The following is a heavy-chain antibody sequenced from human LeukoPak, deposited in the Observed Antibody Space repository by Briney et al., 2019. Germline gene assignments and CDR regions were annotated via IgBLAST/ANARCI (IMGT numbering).Heavy chain of an antibody. D-gene: IGHD4-23*01. V-gene: IGHV1-69*13. Sequence: ASVKVSCKASGGTFSSYDISWVRQAPGQGLEWMGGITPMFGTAKYAQKFQGRVTITAVESMSRAYMELSSLRSEDTAVYYCARGWLAETTVVTPYNYWGQGTLVTVSS. CDR3: ARGWLAETTVVTPYNY. J-gene: IGHJ4*02. CDR1: GGTFSSYD. CDR2: ITPMFGTA.